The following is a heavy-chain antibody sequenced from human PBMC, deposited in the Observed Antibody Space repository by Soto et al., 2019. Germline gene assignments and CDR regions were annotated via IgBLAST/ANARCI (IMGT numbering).Heavy chain of an antibody. CDR1: GYTFTSYD. V-gene: IGHV1-8*01. CDR3: ARGRRRYYYYYYGMDV. CDR2: MNPNSGNT. Sequence: GDSVKVSCKASGYTFTSYDITWVRQATGQGLEWMGWMNPNSGNTGYAQKFQGRVTMTRNTSISTAYMELSSLRSEDTAVYYCARGRRRYYYYYYGMDVWGQGTTVTAP. J-gene: IGHJ6*02.